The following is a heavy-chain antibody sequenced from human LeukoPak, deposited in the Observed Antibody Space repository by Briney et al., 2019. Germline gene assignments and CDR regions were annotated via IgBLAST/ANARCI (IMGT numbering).Heavy chain of an antibody. CDR3: ARSASGSYWNFQH. V-gene: IGHV1-2*02. J-gene: IGHJ1*01. CDR1: GYTFTGYY. D-gene: IGHD1-26*01. Sequence: ASVKVSCKASGYTFTGYYMHWVRQAPGQGLEYMGWINPQSGGTNNAQKFQGRVTMTRGTSISTAYMDLSSLRSDDTAVYYCARSASGSYWNFQHWGQGTLVTVSS. CDR2: INPQSGGT.